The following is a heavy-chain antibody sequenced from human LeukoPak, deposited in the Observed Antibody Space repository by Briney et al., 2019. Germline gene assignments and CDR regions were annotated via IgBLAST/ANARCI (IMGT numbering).Heavy chain of an antibody. D-gene: IGHD3-3*01. CDR3: ARGVFGVVIMSTYYYMDV. CDR1: GGTFSSYA. V-gene: IGHV1-69*05. J-gene: IGHJ6*03. Sequence: ASVKVSCKASGGTFSSYAISWVRQAPGQGLEWMGGIIPIFGTANYAQKFQGRVTITTDESTSTAYMELSSVTAADTAVYYCARGVFGVVIMSTYYYMDVWGKGTTVTVSS. CDR2: IIPIFGTA.